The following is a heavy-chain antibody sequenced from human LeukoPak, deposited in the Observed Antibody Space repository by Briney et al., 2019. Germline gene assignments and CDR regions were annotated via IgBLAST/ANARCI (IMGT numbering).Heavy chain of an antibody. CDR2: ISGSGGNT. CDR3: AKDERNWNYNLASQTYD. V-gene: IGHV3-23*01. D-gene: IGHD1-7*01. Sequence: PGGSLRLSCAAAGLTFSNYAMTWVRQAPGKGLEWVSSISGSGGNTYYADSVKGRFTVSRDNSKNTLYLQMSSLRAEDTAVYYCAKDERNWNYNLASQTYDWGQGTLVTVSS. CDR1: GLTFSNYA. J-gene: IGHJ4*02.